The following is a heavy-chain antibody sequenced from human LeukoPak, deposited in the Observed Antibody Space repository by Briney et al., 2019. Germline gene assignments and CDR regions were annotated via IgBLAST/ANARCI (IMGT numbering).Heavy chain of an antibody. CDR2: IYYSGST. CDR3: ARSQRYYFDY. J-gene: IGHJ4*02. V-gene: IGHV4-39*01. Sequence: SETLSLTCTVSGGSISSSSYYWSWIRQPPGKGLEWLGSIYYSGSTYYNPSLKSRVTISVDTSKNQFSLKLSSVTAADTAVYYCARSQRYYFDYWGQGTLVTVSS. CDR1: GGSISSSSYY. D-gene: IGHD5-24*01.